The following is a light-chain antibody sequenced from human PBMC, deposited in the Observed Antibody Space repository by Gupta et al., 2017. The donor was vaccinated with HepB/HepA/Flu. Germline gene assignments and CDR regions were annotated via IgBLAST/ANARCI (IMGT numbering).Light chain of an antibody. CDR3: QQYNNWPWT. V-gene: IGKV3-15*01. CDR2: GAS. Sequence: EIVMTQSPATLSVSPGERATRSCRASQSISGNFAWYQQKPGHLPRLRVYGASTRATGVPARFSGSGSGTEFTLTISGLQSEDFAVYYCQQYNNWPWTFGQRTKMEIK. J-gene: IGKJ1*01. CDR1: QSISGN.